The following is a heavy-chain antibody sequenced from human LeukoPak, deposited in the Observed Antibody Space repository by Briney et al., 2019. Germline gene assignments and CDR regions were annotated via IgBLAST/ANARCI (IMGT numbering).Heavy chain of an antibody. V-gene: IGHV1-2*02. J-gene: IGHJ4*02. CDR1: GYTFTGYY. CDR3: ARVPIAVAGIGDY. Sequence: SVKVSCKASGYTFTGYYMHWVRQAPGQGLEWMGWINPNSGGTNYAQKFQGRVTMTRDTSISTAYMELSRLRSDDTAVYYCARVPIAVAGIGDYWGQGTLVTVSS. D-gene: IGHD6-19*01. CDR2: INPNSGGT.